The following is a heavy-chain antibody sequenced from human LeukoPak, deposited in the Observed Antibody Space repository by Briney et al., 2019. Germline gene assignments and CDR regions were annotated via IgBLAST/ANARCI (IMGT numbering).Heavy chain of an antibody. CDR3: AEDGIRYFDYYYYGMDV. CDR2: IIPIFGTA. CDR1: GGTFSSYA. V-gene: IGHV1-69*13. Sequence: GASVKVSCKASGGTFSSYAISWVRHAPGQGLEWIGSIIPIFGTANYAQKFQGRVTSTADESTSTAYMELSSLRSEDTAFFFQAEDGIRYFDYYYYGMDVWGQGTTVTVSS. D-gene: IGHD3-9*01. J-gene: IGHJ6*02.